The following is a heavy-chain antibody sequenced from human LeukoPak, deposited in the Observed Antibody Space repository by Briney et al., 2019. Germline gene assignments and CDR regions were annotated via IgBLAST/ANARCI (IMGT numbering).Heavy chain of an antibody. CDR1: GGTFSSYA. J-gene: IGHJ4*02. D-gene: IGHD1-26*01. CDR3: ARAKSKGATTLGLLYYFDY. V-gene: IGHV1-69*13. Sequence: ASVKVSCKASGGTFSSYAISWVRQAPGQGLEWMGGIIPIFGTANYAQKFQGRVTITADESTSTAYMELSSLRSEDTAVYYCARAKSKGATTLGLLYYFDYWGQGTLVTVSS. CDR2: IIPIFGTA.